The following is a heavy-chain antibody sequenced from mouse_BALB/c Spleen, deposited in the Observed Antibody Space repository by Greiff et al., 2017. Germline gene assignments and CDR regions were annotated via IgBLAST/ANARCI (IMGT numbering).Heavy chain of an antibody. Sequence: QVQLQQSGAELAKPGASVKMSCKASGYTFTSYWMHWVKQRPGQGLEWIGYINPSTGYTEYNQKFKDKATLTADKSSSTAYMQLSSLTSEDSAVYYCARERGITTASFAYWGQGTLVTVSA. CDR2: INPSTGYT. CDR3: ARERGITTASFAY. V-gene: IGHV1-7*01. D-gene: IGHD1-2*01. J-gene: IGHJ3*01. CDR1: GYTFTSYW.